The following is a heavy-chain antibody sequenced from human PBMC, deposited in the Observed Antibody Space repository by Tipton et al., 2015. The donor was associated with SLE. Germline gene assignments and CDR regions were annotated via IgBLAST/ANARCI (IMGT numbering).Heavy chain of an antibody. Sequence: SLRLSCAVYGFTVNNDYLSWVRQAPGKGPECISSTYSGGDTYYADSVKGRFFVSRDSFKNALYLQMNSLRSEDTAVYYCASNYDFWSGYFDYYGMDVWGQGTTVTVSS. V-gene: IGHV3-66*02. CDR1: GFTVNNDY. CDR2: TYSGGDT. J-gene: IGHJ6*02. D-gene: IGHD3-3*01. CDR3: ASNYDFWSGYFDYYGMDV.